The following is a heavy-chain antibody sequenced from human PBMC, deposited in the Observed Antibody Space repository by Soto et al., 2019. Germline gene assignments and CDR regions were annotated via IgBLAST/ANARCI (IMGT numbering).Heavy chain of an antibody. Sequence: RASVKVSCKASGYTFTTYQMHWVRQAPGQGLEWMGTINPSGGSTSYAQKFQGRVTLTRDTSTSTFYMELSSLRSEDTAVFYCARAVYYFDSSGSMYYFDYWGQGTLVTVSS. V-gene: IGHV1-46*01. CDR1: GYTFTTYQ. CDR2: INPSGGST. CDR3: ARAVYYFDSSGSMYYFDY. D-gene: IGHD3-22*01. J-gene: IGHJ4*02.